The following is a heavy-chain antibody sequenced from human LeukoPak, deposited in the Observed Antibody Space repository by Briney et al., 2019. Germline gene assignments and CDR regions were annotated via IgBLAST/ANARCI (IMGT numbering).Heavy chain of an antibody. V-gene: IGHV4-61*02. CDR3: ARDYGDYDYYSYYYMDV. CDR1: GGSISSGGYY. D-gene: IGHD4-17*01. Sequence: SQTLSLTCTASGGSISSGGYYWSWIRQPAGKGLEWVGRIYTSGSTNYNPSLKSRVTISVDTSKNQFSLKVSSVTAADTAVYYCARDYGDYDYYSYYYMDVWGKGTTVTVSS. CDR2: IYTSGST. J-gene: IGHJ6*03.